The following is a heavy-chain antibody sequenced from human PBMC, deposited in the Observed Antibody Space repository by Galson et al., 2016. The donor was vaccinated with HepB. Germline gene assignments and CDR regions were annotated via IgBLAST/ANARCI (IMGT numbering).Heavy chain of an antibody. V-gene: IGHV3-30*04. CDR1: GFSFNSYA. Sequence: SLRLSCAASGFSFNSYAMHWVRQAPGKGLEWVAVTSYDGNKKYYADSVKGRFSISRDNSKNTLFLQMSSLRPEDTAVYYCARHTYYYGSGSYSGFDYWVQGTLITVSS. CDR2: TSYDGNKK. CDR3: ARHTYYYGSGSYSGFDY. J-gene: IGHJ4*02. D-gene: IGHD3-10*01.